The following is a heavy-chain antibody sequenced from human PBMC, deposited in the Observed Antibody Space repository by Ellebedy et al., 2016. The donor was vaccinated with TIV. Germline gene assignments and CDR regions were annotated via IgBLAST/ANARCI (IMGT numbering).Heavy chain of an antibody. D-gene: IGHD2-21*02. CDR3: AVSMDCGGDCYLGGAFDI. CDR1: GGPISSYY. Sequence: SETLSLXXTVSGGPISSYYWGWIRQPPGKGLEWIGSIYYSGSTYYNPSLKSRVTISVDTSKNQFSLKLSSVTAADTAVYYCAVSMDCGGDCYLGGAFDIWGQGTMVTVSS. CDR2: IYYSGST. V-gene: IGHV4-39*01. J-gene: IGHJ3*02.